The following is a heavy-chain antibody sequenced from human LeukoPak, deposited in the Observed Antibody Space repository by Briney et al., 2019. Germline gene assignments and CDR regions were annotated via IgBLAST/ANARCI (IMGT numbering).Heavy chain of an antibody. CDR3: ASHVSSSWYSWFDP. CDR2: IYYSGST. Sequence: SETLSLTCTVSGGSISSSSYYWGWIRQPPGKGLEWIGSIYYSGSTYYNPSLKSRVTISVDTSKNQFSLKLSSVTAADTAAYYCASHVSSSWYSWFDPWGQGTLVTVSS. D-gene: IGHD6-13*01. V-gene: IGHV4-39*01. J-gene: IGHJ5*02. CDR1: GGSISSSSYY.